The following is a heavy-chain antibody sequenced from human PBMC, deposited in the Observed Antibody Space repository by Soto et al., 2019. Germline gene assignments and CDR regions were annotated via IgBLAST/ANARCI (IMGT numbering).Heavy chain of an antibody. CDR1: GYTFTSYD. CDR3: ARVMCDNMIVVVITQGYGRDV. J-gene: IGHJ6*02. CDR2: MNPNSGNT. Sequence: ASVKFSCKSSGYTFTSYDINWVRQATGQGLEWMGWMNPNSGNTGYAQKFQGRVTMTRNTSISTAYMELSSLRSEDTAVYYCARVMCDNMIVVVITQGYGRDVWGQGNTVTVSS. V-gene: IGHV1-8*01. D-gene: IGHD3-22*01.